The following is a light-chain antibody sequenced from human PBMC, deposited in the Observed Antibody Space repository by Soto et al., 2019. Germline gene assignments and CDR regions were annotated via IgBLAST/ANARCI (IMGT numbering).Light chain of an antibody. Sequence: QSALTQPPSASGSPGQSVTISCSGTSTDIGGYDFVSWYQQHPGKAPRLLIYEVYKRPAGVPDRFSGSKSGNTASLSVSGPQDEDEAESYCASFSRSQNHYVDFGGGTQLTVL. CDR2: EVY. CDR1: STDIGGYDF. V-gene: IGLV2-8*01. J-gene: IGLJ2*01. CDR3: ASFSRSQNHYVD.